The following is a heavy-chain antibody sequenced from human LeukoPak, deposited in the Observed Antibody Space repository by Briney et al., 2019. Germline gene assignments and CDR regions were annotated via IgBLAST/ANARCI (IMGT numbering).Heavy chain of an antibody. J-gene: IGHJ4*02. CDR2: IRYDGSNK. CDR3: ARDGDIVVVVAALDY. Sequence: GGSLRFSCAASGFTFSSYGMHWVRQAPGKGLEWVAFIRYDGSNKYYADSVKGRFTISRDNSKNTLYLQMNSLRAEDTAVYYCARDGDIVVVVAALDYWGQGTLVTVSS. V-gene: IGHV3-30*02. CDR1: GFTFSSYG. D-gene: IGHD2-15*01.